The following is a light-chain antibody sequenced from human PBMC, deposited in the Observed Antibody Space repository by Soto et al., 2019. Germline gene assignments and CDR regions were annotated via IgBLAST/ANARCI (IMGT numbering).Light chain of an antibody. CDR3: SSYTSSNTEV. CDR1: SSDVGGYNY. V-gene: IGLV2-14*01. CDR2: DVG. Sequence: QSALTQPASVSGSPGQSSTISCTGTSSDVGGYNYVSWYHQHPGKDPKLMISDVGSRPSGVSNRFSGSKSGNTASLTISGLQAEDEADYYCSSYTSSNTEVFGTGTKLTVL. J-gene: IGLJ1*01.